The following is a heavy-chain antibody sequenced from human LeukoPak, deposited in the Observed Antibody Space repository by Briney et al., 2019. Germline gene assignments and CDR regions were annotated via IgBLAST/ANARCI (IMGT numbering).Heavy chain of an antibody. CDR3: ARGVRELDY. CDR1: KFTFNNYA. CDR2: ISSSSSYI. Sequence: PGGSLRLSCLASKFTFNNYAMTWVRQAPGKGLEWVSSISSSSSYIYYADSVKGRFTISRDNAKNSLYLQMNSPRAEDTAVYYCARGVRELDYWGQGTLVTVSS. D-gene: IGHD3-10*01. J-gene: IGHJ4*02. V-gene: IGHV3-21*01.